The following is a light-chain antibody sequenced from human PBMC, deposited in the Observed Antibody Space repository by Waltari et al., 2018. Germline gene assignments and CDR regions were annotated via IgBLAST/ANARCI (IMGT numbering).Light chain of an antibody. J-gene: IGLJ3*02. Sequence: QSVLTQPPSTSGTPGQTIIISCSGTTSNIGTNTVTWYQFLPVPAPKTVIFANCHRPSAVPDRFSASKSGTSASLVISGLQSEDEADYFCATWDDSLSGRVFGGGTKVTVL. CDR1: TSNIGTNT. V-gene: IGLV1-44*01. CDR2: ANC. CDR3: ATWDDSLSGRV.